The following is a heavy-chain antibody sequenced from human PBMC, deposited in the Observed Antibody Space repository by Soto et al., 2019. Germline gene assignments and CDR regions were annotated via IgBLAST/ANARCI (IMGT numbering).Heavy chain of an antibody. CDR1: GYSISSGYH. Sequence: PSETLSLTCAVSGYSISSGYHWGWIRQPPGKGLEWIGSIFHSGGTYYNPSLKSRVAISVDTPKNQISLKLSSVTAADTAVYYCAREWKQDYYYDGMDVWGQGTTVTVSS. CDR2: IFHSGGT. D-gene: IGHD1-1*01. CDR3: AREWKQDYYYDGMDV. J-gene: IGHJ6*02. V-gene: IGHV4-38-2*02.